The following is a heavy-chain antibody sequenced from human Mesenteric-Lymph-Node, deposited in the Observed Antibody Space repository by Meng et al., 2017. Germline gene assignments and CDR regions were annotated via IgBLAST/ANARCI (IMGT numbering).Heavy chain of an antibody. Sequence: VTLVESGGGVVQPGGSLRLSCAASGFTVSSNYMSWVRQAPGKGLEWVSVIYSGDRTYYADSVKGRFTISRDNSKNTLYLQMNSLRAEDTAVYYCATVLPRLLDWGQGTLVTVSS. CDR1: GFTVSSNY. J-gene: IGHJ4*02. CDR3: ATVLPRLLD. D-gene: IGHD2-8*01. CDR2: IYSGDRT. V-gene: IGHV3-66*02.